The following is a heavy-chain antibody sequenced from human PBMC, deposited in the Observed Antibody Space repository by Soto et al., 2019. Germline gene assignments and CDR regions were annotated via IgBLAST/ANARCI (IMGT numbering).Heavy chain of an antibody. CDR2: ISSNGGST. D-gene: IGHD2-2*01. CDR1: GFTFSSYA. CDR3: ARNPLGVCSSTSCDAYYYYYMDV. Sequence: GGSLRLSCAASGFTFSSYAMHWVRQAPGKGLEYVSAISSNGGSTYYANSVKGRFTISRDNSKNTLYLQMGSLRAEDMAVYYCARNPLGVCSSTSCDAYYYYYMDVWGKGTTVTVSS. J-gene: IGHJ6*03. V-gene: IGHV3-64*01.